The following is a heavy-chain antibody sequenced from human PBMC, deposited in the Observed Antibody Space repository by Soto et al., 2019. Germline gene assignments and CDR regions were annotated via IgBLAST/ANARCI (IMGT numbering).Heavy chain of an antibody. CDR2: ISYDGSNK. D-gene: IGHD3-10*01. Sequence: GGSLRLSCAASGFTFSSYAMHWVRQAPGKGLEWVAVISYDGSNKYYADSVKGRFTISRDNSKNTLYLQMNSLRAEDTAVYYCARDDLKAVLRRFGDEDSQGGRNWGQGTLVTVSS. CDR3: ARDDLKAVLRRFGDEDSQGGRN. J-gene: IGHJ4*02. CDR1: GFTFSSYA. V-gene: IGHV3-30-3*01.